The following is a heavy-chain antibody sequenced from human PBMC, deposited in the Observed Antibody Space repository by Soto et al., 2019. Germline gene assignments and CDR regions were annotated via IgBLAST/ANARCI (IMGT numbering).Heavy chain of an antibody. CDR3: ARYVGQLVPYFDY. CDR2: IYYSGST. V-gene: IGHV4-61*01. Sequence: SETLSLTCTVSGGSVSSGSYYWSWIRQPPGKGLEWIGYIYYSGSTNYNPSLKSRVTISVDTSKNQFSLKLSSVTAAETAVYYCARYVGQLVPYFDYWGQGTLVTVSS. D-gene: IGHD6-6*01. CDR1: GGSVSSGSYY. J-gene: IGHJ4*02.